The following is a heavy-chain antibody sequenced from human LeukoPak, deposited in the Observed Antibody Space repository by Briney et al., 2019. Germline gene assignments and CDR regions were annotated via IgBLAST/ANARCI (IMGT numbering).Heavy chain of an antibody. V-gene: IGHV4-34*01. J-gene: IGHJ5*02. CDR2: INHSGST. Sequence: SETLSLTCAVYGGSFSGYYWSWIRQPPGKGLEWIGEINHSGSTNYNPPLKSRVTISVDTSKNQFSLKLSSVTAADTAVYYCARGLPYGGKGRGNWFDPWGQGTLVTVSS. CDR1: GGSFSGYY. CDR3: ARGLPYGGKGRGNWFDP. D-gene: IGHD4-23*01.